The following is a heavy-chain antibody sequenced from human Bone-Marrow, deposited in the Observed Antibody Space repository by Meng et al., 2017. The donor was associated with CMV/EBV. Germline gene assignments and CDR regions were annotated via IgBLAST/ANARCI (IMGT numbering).Heavy chain of an antibody. Sequence: GESLKISCAASGFTVSDNYMSWVRQAPGKGLEWLSVIYSSGDTHYAASVEGRFTISRDDSKNTLHLQMNSLTTEDTAVYFCARAYRLGESTGWYRPLDYWGQGTLVTVSS. V-gene: IGHV3-53*01. D-gene: IGHD6-19*01. CDR1: GFTVSDNY. CDR3: ARAYRLGESTGWYRPLDY. J-gene: IGHJ4*02. CDR2: IYSSGDT.